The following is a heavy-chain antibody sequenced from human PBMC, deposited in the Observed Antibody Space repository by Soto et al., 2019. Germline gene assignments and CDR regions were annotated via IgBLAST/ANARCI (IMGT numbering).Heavy chain of an antibody. Sequence: QVQLQESGPGLVKPSGTLSLTCAVSGGSISSSNWWSWVRQPPGKGLEWIGEIYHSGSTNYNPSLKSRVTISVDKSKNQFSLKLSSVTAADTAVYYCARDRIVVVPAAMKPYYYYGMDVWAKGPQSPSP. CDR1: GGSISSSNW. J-gene: IGHJ6*02. CDR2: IYHSGST. V-gene: IGHV4-4*02. CDR3: ARDRIVVVPAAMKPYYYYGMDV. D-gene: IGHD2-2*01.